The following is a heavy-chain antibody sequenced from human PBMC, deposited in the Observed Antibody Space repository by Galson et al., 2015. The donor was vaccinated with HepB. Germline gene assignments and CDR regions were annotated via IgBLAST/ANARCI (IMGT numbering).Heavy chain of an antibody. CDR1: GYSFTSYW. Sequence: QSGAEVKKPGESLKISCKGSGYSFTSYWIGWVRQMPGKGLEWMGIIYPGDSDTRYSPSFQGQVTISADKSISTAYLQWSSLKASDTAMYYCARPQRRDGYSDAFDIWGQGTMVTVSS. CDR2: IYPGDSDT. D-gene: IGHD5-24*01. V-gene: IGHV5-51*01. CDR3: ARPQRRDGYSDAFDI. J-gene: IGHJ3*02.